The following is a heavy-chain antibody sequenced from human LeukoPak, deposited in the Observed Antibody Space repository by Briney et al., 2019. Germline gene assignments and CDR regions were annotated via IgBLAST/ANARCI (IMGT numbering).Heavy chain of an antibody. J-gene: IGHJ4*02. CDR1: GGSFSDYF. D-gene: IGHD3-22*01. CDR3: VTYYYGSSAPKRNY. CDR2: ISHSGST. V-gene: IGHV4-34*01. Sequence: PSETLSLTCAVYGGSFSDYFWSWIRQPPGKGLEWIGEISHSGSTTYDPSLRSRVTISGDTSKKQFSLKLSSVTAADTAVYYCVTYYYGSSAPKRNYWGQGILVTVSS.